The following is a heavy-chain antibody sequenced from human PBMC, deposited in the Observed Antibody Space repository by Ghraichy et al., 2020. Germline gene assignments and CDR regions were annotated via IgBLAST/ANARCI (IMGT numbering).Heavy chain of an antibody. CDR3: AHRDYFDY. Sequence: SCPTLVKPTQTLTLTCTFSGFSLSSTGEGVGWIRQPPGKALEWLALVYWNDEKRYTPSLKSRLTITKDTSKNQVLLRMTNMDPVDTATYYCAHRDYFDYWGQGIMVNVSS. CDR2: VYWNDEK. J-gene: IGHJ4*02. V-gene: IGHV2-5*01. CDR1: GFSLSSTGEG.